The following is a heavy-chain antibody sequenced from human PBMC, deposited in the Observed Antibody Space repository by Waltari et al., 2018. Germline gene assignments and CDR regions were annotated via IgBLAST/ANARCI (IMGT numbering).Heavy chain of an antibody. J-gene: IGHJ3*02. CDR3: AKPGPGGDAFDI. Sequence: QVQLVESGGGVVQPGRSLRLSCAASVFTFSSYGMHWVRQAPGKGLEWVAVIWYDGSNKYYADSVKGRFTISRDNSKNTLYLQMNSLRAEDTAMYYCAKPGPGGDAFDIWGQGTMVTVSS. CDR1: VFTFSSYG. CDR2: IWYDGSNK. V-gene: IGHV3-30*18.